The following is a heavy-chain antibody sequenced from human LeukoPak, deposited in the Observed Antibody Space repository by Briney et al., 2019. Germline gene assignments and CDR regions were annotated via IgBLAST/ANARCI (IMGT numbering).Heavy chain of an antibody. V-gene: IGHV4-59*01. D-gene: IGHD3-16*01. CDR1: GGSIGSFF. Sequence: QTSETLSLTCTVSGGSIGSFFWSWIRQPPGKALEWIGYIHYSGSTKYNPSLKSRVTISVDTSENQFSLTLNSVTAADTAVYYCARSRGGYGDYGSWFDPWGQGILITVSS. CDR3: ARSRGGYGDYGSWFDP. CDR2: IHYSGST. J-gene: IGHJ5*02.